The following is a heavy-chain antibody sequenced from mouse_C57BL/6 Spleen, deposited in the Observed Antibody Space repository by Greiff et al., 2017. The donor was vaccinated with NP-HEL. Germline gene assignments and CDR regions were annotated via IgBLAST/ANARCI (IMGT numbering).Heavy chain of an antibody. J-gene: IGHJ1*03. Sequence: QVQLQQSGAELVKPGASVKLSCKASGYTFTEYTIHWVKQRSGQGLEWIGWFYPGSGSIKYNEKFKDKATLTADKSSSTVYMELSRLTSEDSAVYFCARHEGRAVDYFVGYFDVWGTGTTVTVSS. CDR2: FYPGSGSI. D-gene: IGHD2-4*01. CDR1: GYTFTEYT. CDR3: ARHEGRAVDYFVGYFDV. V-gene: IGHV1-62-2*01.